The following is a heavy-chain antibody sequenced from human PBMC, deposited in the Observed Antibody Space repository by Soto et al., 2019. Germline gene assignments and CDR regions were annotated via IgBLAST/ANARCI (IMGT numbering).Heavy chain of an antibody. CDR2: ISSTTNYI. V-gene: IGHV3-21*06. CDR3: ARESEDLTSNFDY. CDR1: GFIFTRYS. J-gene: IGHJ4*02. Sequence: GGSLRLSCAASGFIFTRYSMNWVRQAPGKGLEWVSSISSTTNYIYYGDSMKGRFTISRDNAKNSPHLEMNSLRAEDTAVYYCARESEDLTSNFDYWGQGTLVTVSS.